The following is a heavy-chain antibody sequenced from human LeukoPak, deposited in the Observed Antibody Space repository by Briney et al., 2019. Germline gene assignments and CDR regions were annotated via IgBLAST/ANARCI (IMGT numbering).Heavy chain of an antibody. CDR2: IYYSGST. Sequence: SETLSLTCTVSGGSISSGGYYWSWLRQHPGKGLEWIGYIYYSGSTYCNPSLKSRVTISVDTSKNQFSLTLSSVTAADTAVYYCARAGYYYDSSGYYPLGDYMDVWGKGTTVTVSS. J-gene: IGHJ6*03. V-gene: IGHV4-31*03. CDR1: GGSISSGGYY. D-gene: IGHD3-22*01. CDR3: ARAGYYYDSSGYYPLGDYMDV.